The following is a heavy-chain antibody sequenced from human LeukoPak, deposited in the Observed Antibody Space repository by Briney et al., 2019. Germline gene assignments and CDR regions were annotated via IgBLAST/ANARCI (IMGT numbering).Heavy chain of an antibody. CDR3: ARLSVTRRGGYYYYYGMDV. CDR1: GGSISSYY. V-gene: IGHV4-59*01. Sequence: PSETLSLTCTVSGGSISSYYWSWIRQPPGKGLEWIGYIYYSGSTNYNPSLKSRVTISVDTSKNQFSLKLSSVTAADTAVYYCARLSVTRRGGYYYYYGMDVWGQGTTVTVSS. J-gene: IGHJ6*02. D-gene: IGHD4-17*01. CDR2: IYYSGST.